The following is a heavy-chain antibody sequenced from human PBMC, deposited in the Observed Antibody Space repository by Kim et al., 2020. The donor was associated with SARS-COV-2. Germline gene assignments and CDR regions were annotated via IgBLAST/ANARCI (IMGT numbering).Heavy chain of an antibody. V-gene: IGHV3-21*01. CDR1: GFTFSSYS. Sequence: GGSLRLSCAASGFTFSSYSMNWVRQASGKGLEWVSSISSSSSYIYYADSVKGRFTISRDNAKNSLYLQMNSLRAEDTAVYYCAREGYYYDTGDAFDIWGQGTMVTVSS. D-gene: IGHD3-22*01. CDR3: AREGYYYDTGDAFDI. J-gene: IGHJ3*02. CDR2: ISSSSSYI.